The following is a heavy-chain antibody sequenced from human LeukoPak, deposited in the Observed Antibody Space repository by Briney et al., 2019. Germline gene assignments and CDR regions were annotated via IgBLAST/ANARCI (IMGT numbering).Heavy chain of an antibody. V-gene: IGHV3-7*01. Sequence: GSLRXSCAASGFTFDDYAMHWVRQAPGKGLEWVANIKEDGSEKQYVDCVKGRFTIARDNAKNSLYLEMNSLRAEDTAVYYCARDRYFSVWGKGTTVTISS. CDR1: GFTFDDYA. CDR3: ARDRYFSV. J-gene: IGHJ6*04. D-gene: IGHD3-9*01. CDR2: IKEDGSEK.